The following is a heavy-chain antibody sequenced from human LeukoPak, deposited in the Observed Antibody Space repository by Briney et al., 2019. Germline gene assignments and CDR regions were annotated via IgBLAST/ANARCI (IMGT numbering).Heavy chain of an antibody. CDR2: LIPIFGTA. Sequence: SVKVSCKASGATFISYASRWVRPAPGQGLEWMGRLIPIFGTANYAQKFQGRVTITADKSTSTAYMELSSLRSQDTAVYYCARGDGSPQFDYWGQGTLVTVSS. CDR1: GATFISYA. V-gene: IGHV1-69*06. CDR3: ARGDGSPQFDY. J-gene: IGHJ4*02. D-gene: IGHD5-24*01.